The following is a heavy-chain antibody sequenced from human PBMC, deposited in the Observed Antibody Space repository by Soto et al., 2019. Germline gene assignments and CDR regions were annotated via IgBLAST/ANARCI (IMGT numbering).Heavy chain of an antibody. D-gene: IGHD5-18*01. CDR3: AREYVDTAMVTHYFDY. Sequence: GGSLRLSCAASGFTFSSYGISWIRLSPGKGLEWVSVISGGGDTTYYTPSVKGRFTISRDDFRNTLYLQMNSLRAEDTAVYYCAREYVDTAMVTHYFDYWGQGTLVTVSS. V-gene: IGHV3-23*01. CDR2: ISGGGDTT. J-gene: IGHJ4*02. CDR1: GFTFSSYG.